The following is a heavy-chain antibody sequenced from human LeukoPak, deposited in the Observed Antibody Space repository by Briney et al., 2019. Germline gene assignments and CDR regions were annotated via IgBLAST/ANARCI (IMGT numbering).Heavy chain of an antibody. D-gene: IGHD6-13*01. CDR2: IYYSGST. J-gene: IGHJ5*02. CDR1: GGFISSYY. V-gene: IGHV4-59*01. CDR3: ARFIHIAAAVGDWFDP. Sequence: PSETLSLTCTVSGGFISSYYWSWIRQPPGKGLEWIGYIYYSGSTNYNPSLKSRVTISVDTSKNQFSLKLSSVTAADTAVYYCARFIHIAAAVGDWFDPWGQGTLVTVSS.